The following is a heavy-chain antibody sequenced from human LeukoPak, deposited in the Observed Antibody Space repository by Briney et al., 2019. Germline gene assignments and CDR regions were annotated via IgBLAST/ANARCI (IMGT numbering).Heavy chain of an antibody. CDR3: ARDLSIAVFDY. Sequence: GGSLRLSCAASGFTFSSYWMHWVRQAPGKGLVWVSRVSSDGRSTSSADSVKGRFTISRDNSKNTVYLQMNSLRAEDTAVYFCARDLSIAVFDYWGQGTLVTVSS. D-gene: IGHD6-19*01. CDR2: VSSDGRST. J-gene: IGHJ4*02. CDR1: GFTFSSYW. V-gene: IGHV3-74*01.